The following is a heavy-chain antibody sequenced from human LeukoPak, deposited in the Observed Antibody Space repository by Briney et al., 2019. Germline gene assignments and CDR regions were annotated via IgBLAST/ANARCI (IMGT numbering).Heavy chain of an antibody. Sequence: SETLSLTCAVSGYSISSGYYWGWIRPSPGKGLEWIGSIYHSGKTYYNPSLKSRVTVSVDTSKNQFSLKLTSVTAADTAVYYCARDADPWDFDYWGQGTLVTVSS. D-gene: IGHD1-26*01. V-gene: IGHV4-38-2*02. J-gene: IGHJ4*02. CDR3: ARDADPWDFDY. CDR2: IYHSGKT. CDR1: GYSISSGYY.